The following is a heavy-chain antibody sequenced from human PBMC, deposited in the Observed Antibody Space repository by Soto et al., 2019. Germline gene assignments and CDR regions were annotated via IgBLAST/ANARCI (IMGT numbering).Heavy chain of an antibody. CDR2: IYYSGST. V-gene: IGHV4-59*01. CDR1: GGSISSYY. J-gene: IGHJ6*02. Sequence: PSETLSLTCTVSGGSISSYYWSWIRQPPGKGLEWIGYIYYSGSTNYNLSLKSRVTISVDTSKNQFSLKLSSVTAADTAVYYCARAYGSGSYGYYYYYGMDVWGQGTTVTVSS. CDR3: ARAYGSGSYGYYYYYGMDV. D-gene: IGHD3-10*01.